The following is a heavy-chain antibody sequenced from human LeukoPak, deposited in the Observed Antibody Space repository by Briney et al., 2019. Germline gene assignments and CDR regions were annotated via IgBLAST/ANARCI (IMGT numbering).Heavy chain of an antibody. Sequence: GGSLRLSCAASGFTFSNYWMSWVRQAPGKGLEWLANINQDGSEMYYVDPVKGRFTISRDNGKNSLYLQINSLRADDTAVYYCARIRPHCSSTSCYVHYYYMDVWGKGTTVTVSS. J-gene: IGHJ6*03. V-gene: IGHV3-7*01. CDR2: INQDGSEM. D-gene: IGHD2-2*01. CDR1: GFTFSNYW. CDR3: ARIRPHCSSTSCYVHYYYMDV.